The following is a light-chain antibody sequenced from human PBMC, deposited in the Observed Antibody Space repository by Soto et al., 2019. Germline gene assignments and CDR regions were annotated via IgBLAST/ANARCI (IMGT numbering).Light chain of an antibody. CDR1: QNINNW. CDR3: QQHGDYPLS. Sequence: DIQMTQSPSTLSASVGDRGTITCRASQNINNWLAWSQQKPGKAPKVLIYGATTLASGVPSRFSGSGSGTEFTLTINGLQPVDFATYYCQQHGDYPLSFGPGTKVDV. J-gene: IGKJ3*01. CDR2: GAT. V-gene: IGKV1-5*03.